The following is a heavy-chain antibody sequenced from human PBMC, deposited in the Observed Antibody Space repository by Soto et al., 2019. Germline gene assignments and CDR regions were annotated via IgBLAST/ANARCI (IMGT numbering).Heavy chain of an antibody. V-gene: IGHV3-30-3*01. CDR1: GSTFSSYA. CDR3: ARDPLWGTAMVLWYFDL. Sequence: SCAASGSTFSSYAMHWVRQAPGKGLEWVAVISYDGSNKYYADSVKGRFTISRDNSKNTLYLQMNSLRAEDTAVYYCARDPLWGTAMVLWYFDLWGRGTLVTVSS. D-gene: IGHD5-18*01. J-gene: IGHJ2*01. CDR2: ISYDGSNK.